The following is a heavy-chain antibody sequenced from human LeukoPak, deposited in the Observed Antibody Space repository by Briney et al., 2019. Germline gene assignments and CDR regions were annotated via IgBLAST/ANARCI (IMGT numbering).Heavy chain of an antibody. D-gene: IGHD2-15*01. CDR2: IGSNGGSI. Sequence: QPGGSLRLSCSASGSTFSSYAMHWVRQAPGKGLEYVSVIGSNGGSIYYADSVKGRFTISRDNSKNTLYLQMSSLRAEDTAVYYCVKTFRYCSGGSCQDYWGQGTLVTVSS. J-gene: IGHJ4*02. CDR3: VKTFRYCSGGSCQDY. V-gene: IGHV3-64D*06. CDR1: GSTFSSYA.